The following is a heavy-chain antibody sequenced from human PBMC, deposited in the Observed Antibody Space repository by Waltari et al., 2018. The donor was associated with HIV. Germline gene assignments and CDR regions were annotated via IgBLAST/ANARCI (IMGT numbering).Heavy chain of an antibody. CDR3: VRGTYSGYDNYFDY. D-gene: IGHD5-12*01. J-gene: IGHJ4*02. V-gene: IGHV3-33*01. Sequence: QVKLVESGGGVVQPGRSLRLSCAASGFTFSDYGMHWGRQAPGKGLEWAASIWNDGSKKYYAESVKGRFTISRDNSKNTLSLQMDSLRVEDTAIYYCVRGTYSGYDNYFDYWGQGTLVTVSS. CDR2: IWNDGSKK. CDR1: GFTFSDYG.